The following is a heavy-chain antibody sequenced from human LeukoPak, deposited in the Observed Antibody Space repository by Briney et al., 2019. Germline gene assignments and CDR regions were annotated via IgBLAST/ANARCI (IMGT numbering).Heavy chain of an antibody. CDR3: AREMGRGYYSDY. CDR2: ISGSGGST. J-gene: IGHJ4*02. V-gene: IGHV3-23*01. D-gene: IGHD3-22*01. CDR1: GFTFSSYT. Sequence: PGGSLRLSCAASGFTFSSYTMSWVRQAPGKGLEWVSAISGSGGSTYYADSVKGRFTISRDNSKNTLYLQMNSLRAEDTAVYYCAREMGRGYYSDYWGQGTLVTVSS.